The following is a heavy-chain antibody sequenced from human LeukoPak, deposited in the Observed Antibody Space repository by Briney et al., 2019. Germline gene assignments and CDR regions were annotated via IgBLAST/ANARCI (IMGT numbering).Heavy chain of an antibody. Sequence: GGSLRLSCAASGFTFSDYYMSWIRQAPGKGLEWVSYISSSSSYTNYADSVKGRFTISRDNSKNTLYLQMNSLRAEDTAVYYCARGRYYYDSSGYQPPFFDYWGQGTLVTVSS. V-gene: IGHV3-11*06. CDR2: ISSSSSYT. D-gene: IGHD3-22*01. J-gene: IGHJ4*02. CDR1: GFTFSDYY. CDR3: ARGRYYYDSSGYQPPFFDY.